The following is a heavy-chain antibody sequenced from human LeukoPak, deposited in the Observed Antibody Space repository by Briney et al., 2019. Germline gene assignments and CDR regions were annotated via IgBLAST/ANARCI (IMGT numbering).Heavy chain of an antibody. J-gene: IGHJ6*03. D-gene: IGHD3-9*01. CDR1: GFTFSSYE. V-gene: IGHV3-48*03. Sequence: GGSLRLSCAASGFTFSSYEMNWVRQAPGKGLEWVSYISSSGSTRYYADSVKGRFTISRDNAENSMYLLMNSLRAEDTAVYYCARVGVLTGYPYYYYYYMDVWGKGTTVTISS. CDR3: ARVGVLTGYPYYYYYYMDV. CDR2: ISSSGSTR.